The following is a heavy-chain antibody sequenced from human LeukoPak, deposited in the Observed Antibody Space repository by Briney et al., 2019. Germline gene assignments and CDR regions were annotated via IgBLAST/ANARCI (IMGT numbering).Heavy chain of an antibody. CDR3: ARVAQKGIAVAGTVWFDP. Sequence: ASVKVSCKASGYTLTSYGISWVRQAPGQGLEWMGWISAYNGNTNYAQKLQGRVTMTRNTSISTAYMELSSLRSEDTAVYDCARVAQKGIAVAGTVWFDPWGQGTLVTVSS. CDR1: GYTLTSYG. D-gene: IGHD6-19*01. J-gene: IGHJ5*02. CDR2: ISAYNGNT. V-gene: IGHV1-18*01.